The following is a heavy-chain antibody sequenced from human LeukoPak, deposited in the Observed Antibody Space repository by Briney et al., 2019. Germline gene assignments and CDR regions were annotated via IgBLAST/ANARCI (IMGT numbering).Heavy chain of an antibody. J-gene: IGHJ5*02. CDR3: ARVSRSIVVVPAAIYHWFDP. D-gene: IGHD2-2*01. CDR2: FDPEDGET. V-gene: IGHV1-24*01. CDR1: GYTLTELS. Sequence: GASVKVSCKVSGYTLTELSMHWVRQAPGKGLEWMGGFDPEDGETIYAQKFQGRVTMTEDTSTDTAYMELSSLRSEDTAVYYCARVSRSIVVVPAAIYHWFDPWGQGTLVTVSS.